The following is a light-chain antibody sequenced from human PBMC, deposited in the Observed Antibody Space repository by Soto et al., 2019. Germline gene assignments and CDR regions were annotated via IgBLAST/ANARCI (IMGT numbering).Light chain of an antibody. Sequence: QSALTQPPSASGSPGQSVTISCTGTSSYVGGYNYVSWYQQHPGKAPKIIICEVNTRPSGISNRFSGSKSGNTASLTISGLQAEDEADYYCSSYTSSSTYVFGTGTKVTVL. CDR2: EVN. V-gene: IGLV2-14*01. J-gene: IGLJ1*01. CDR1: SSYVGGYNY. CDR3: SSYTSSSTYV.